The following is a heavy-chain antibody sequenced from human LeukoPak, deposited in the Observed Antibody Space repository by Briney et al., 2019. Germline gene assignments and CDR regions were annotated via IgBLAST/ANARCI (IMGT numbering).Heavy chain of an antibody. J-gene: IGHJ4*02. Sequence: GSLRLSCAASGFMFSSNWMSWVRLAPGKGLEWVANIKEDGTETYYVDSVKGRFTISRDNAKNSLYLQMNSLRVEDTAVYYCAKEGRSLQTYWGQGTLVTVSS. V-gene: IGHV3-7*03. D-gene: IGHD5-24*01. CDR1: GFMFSSNW. CDR3: AKEGRSLQTY. CDR2: IKEDGTET.